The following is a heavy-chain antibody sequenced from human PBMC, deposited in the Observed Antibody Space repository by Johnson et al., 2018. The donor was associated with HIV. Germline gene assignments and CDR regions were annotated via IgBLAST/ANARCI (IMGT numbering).Heavy chain of an antibody. Sequence: QMQLVESGGGLVKPGGSLRLSCAASGFTFSSYAMHWVRQAPDKGLEWVAVISYDGSNKYYADSVKGRFTISRDNSKNTLYLQMNSLRVEDTAVYYCAKESAFDIWGQGTMVTVSS. V-gene: IGHV3-30-3*01. CDR3: AKESAFDI. J-gene: IGHJ3*02. CDR2: ISYDGSNK. CDR1: GFTFSSYA.